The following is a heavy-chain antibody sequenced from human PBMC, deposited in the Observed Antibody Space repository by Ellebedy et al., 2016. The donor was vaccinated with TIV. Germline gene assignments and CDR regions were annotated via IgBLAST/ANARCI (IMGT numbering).Heavy chain of an antibody. CDR3: TTDGATMMSMDV. J-gene: IGHJ6*02. D-gene: IGHD3-22*01. Sequence: GESLKISCAASGFTFSNAWMSWVRQAPGKGLEWVGRIKSKIDGGTTDYAAPVKGRFSISRDDSKNTLYLQMNSLKTEDTAVYYCTTDGATMMSMDVWGQGTTVTVSS. CDR1: GFTFSNAW. CDR2: IKSKIDGGTT. V-gene: IGHV3-15*01.